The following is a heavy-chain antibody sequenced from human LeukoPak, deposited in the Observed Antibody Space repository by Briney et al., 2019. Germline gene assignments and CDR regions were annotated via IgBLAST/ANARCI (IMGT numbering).Heavy chain of an antibody. CDR1: GFTFGDYA. Sequence: GGSLRLSCTASGFTFGDYAMSWVRQAPGKGLEWVAFIRYDGSNKYYADSVKGRFTISRDNSKNTLYLQMNSLRAEDTAVYYCRDPFDYWGQGTLVTVSS. CDR3: RDPFDY. V-gene: IGHV3-30*02. J-gene: IGHJ4*02. CDR2: IRYDGSNK.